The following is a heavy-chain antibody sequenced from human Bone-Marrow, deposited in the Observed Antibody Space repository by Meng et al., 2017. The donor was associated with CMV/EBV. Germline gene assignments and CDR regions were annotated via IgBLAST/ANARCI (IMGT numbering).Heavy chain of an antibody. V-gene: IGHV4-39*07. CDR3: ARAYCGGDCYSYNWFDP. CDR2: IYYSGST. Sequence: SETLSLTCTVSGCSISSSSYYWGWIRQPPGKGLEWIGSIYYSGSTYYNPSLKSRVTISVDTSKNQFSLKLSSVTAADTAVYYCARAYCGGDCYSYNWFDPWGQGTLVTVSS. J-gene: IGHJ5*02. CDR1: GCSISSSSYY. D-gene: IGHD2-21*01.